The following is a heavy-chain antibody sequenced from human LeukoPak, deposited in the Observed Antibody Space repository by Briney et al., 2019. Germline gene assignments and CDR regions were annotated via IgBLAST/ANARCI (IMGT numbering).Heavy chain of an antibody. J-gene: IGHJ6*02. V-gene: IGHV7-4-1*02. CDR2: INTNTGNP. Sequence: ASVKVSCKASGYTFTSYAMNWVRQAPGQGLEWMGWINTNTGNPTYAQGFTGRFVFSLDTSVSTAYLQISSLKAEDTAVYYCARDYRPELLLVYYYYYGMDVWAKGPRSPSP. D-gene: IGHD1-26*01. CDR3: ARDYRPELLLVYYYYYGMDV. CDR1: GYTFTSYA.